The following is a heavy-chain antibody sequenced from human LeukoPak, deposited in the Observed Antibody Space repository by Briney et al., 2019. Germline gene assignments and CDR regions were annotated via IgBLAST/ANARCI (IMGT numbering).Heavy chain of an antibody. CDR1: GGSISSYY. CDR3: ARAAYSGSYHSDY. Sequence: SETLSLTCTVSGGSISSYYWNWIRQPPGKGLEWIGYIYYSGSTNYNPSLKSRVTISVDTSKNQFSLKLSSVTAADTAVYYCARAAYSGSYHSDYWGQGTLVTVSS. CDR2: IYYSGST. V-gene: IGHV4-59*01. D-gene: IGHD1-26*01. J-gene: IGHJ4*02.